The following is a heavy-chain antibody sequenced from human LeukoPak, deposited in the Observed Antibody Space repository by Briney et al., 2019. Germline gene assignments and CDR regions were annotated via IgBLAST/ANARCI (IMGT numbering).Heavy chain of an antibody. CDR3: ARDVGIAVAGTSSRVDAFDI. D-gene: IGHD6-19*01. Sequence: PGRSLRLSCAASGFTFSSYGMHWVRQAPGKGLEWVANIKQDGSEKYYVDSVKGRFTISRDNAKNSLNLQMNSLRAEDTAVYYCARDVGIAVAGTSSRVDAFDIWGQGTMVTVSS. J-gene: IGHJ3*02. CDR2: IKQDGSEK. V-gene: IGHV3-7*04. CDR1: GFTFSSYG.